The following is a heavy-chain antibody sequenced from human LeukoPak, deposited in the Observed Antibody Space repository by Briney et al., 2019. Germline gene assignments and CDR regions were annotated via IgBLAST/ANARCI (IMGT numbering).Heavy chain of an antibody. CDR1: SDSISNSAYH. V-gene: IGHV4-39*07. Sequence: KASETLSLTCTVSSDSISNSAYHWGWIRQPPGRGLEWIGTIYYNRGTYYNPSLKSRVTISVDTSKNQFSLKLSSVTAADTAVYYCASYYYDFWSGSWGQGTLVTVSS. CDR2: IYYNRGT. CDR3: ASYYYDFWSGS. J-gene: IGHJ5*02. D-gene: IGHD3-3*01.